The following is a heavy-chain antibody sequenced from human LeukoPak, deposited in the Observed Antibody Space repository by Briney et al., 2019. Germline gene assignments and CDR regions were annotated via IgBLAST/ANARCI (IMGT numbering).Heavy chain of an antibody. CDR2: ISGSGGGT. V-gene: IGHV3-23*01. CDR3: AKDPPPLSGVRVVLLAAPFDY. D-gene: IGHD2-15*01. J-gene: IGHJ4*02. CDR1: GFTFSSYA. Sequence: GGSLRLSCAASGFTFSSYAMSWVGQAPGKGLEGVSGISGSGGGTYFEDSVKGRCNIARDKYKKKLYLQVNNLRGEHTAVYYCAKDPPPLSGVRVVLLAAPFDYWGQGTLVTVSS.